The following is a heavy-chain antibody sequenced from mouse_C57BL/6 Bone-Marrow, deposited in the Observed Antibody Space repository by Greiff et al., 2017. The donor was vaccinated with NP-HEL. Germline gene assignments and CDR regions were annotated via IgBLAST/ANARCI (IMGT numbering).Heavy chain of an antibody. J-gene: IGHJ4*01. CDR3: ARGYYYDYYAMDY. CDR2: IYPGDGDT. CDR1: GYAFSSSW. D-gene: IGHD1-1*01. V-gene: IGHV1-82*01. Sequence: VQLQQSGPELVKPGASVKISCKASGYAFSSSWMNWVKQRPGKGLEWIGRIYPGDGDTNYNGKFKGKATLTADKSSSTAYMQLSSLTSEDSAVYFCARGYYYDYYAMDYWGQGTSVTVSS.